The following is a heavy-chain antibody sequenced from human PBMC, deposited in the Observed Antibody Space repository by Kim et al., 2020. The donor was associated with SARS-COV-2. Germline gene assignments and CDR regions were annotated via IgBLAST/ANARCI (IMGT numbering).Heavy chain of an antibody. CDR3: ARDPAAVHHPDSFDV. V-gene: IGHV1-18*01. Sequence: ASVKVSCKTSGYNFDDYGLNWVRRAPGQGLEWMGWISTDTGKTFYAQSLQGRLTLTMDTSTSTAYMEMRSLTSDDTAIYYCARDPAAVHHPDSFDVWG. J-gene: IGHJ3*01. CDR2: ISTDTGKT. D-gene: IGHD2-15*01. CDR1: GYNFDDYG.